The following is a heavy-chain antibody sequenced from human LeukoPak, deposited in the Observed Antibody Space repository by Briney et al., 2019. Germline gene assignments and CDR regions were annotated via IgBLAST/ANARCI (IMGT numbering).Heavy chain of an antibody. CDR3: AKDYCDSSGSYSYDAFDI. CDR2: ISGSGGST. V-gene: IGHV3-23*01. Sequence: GGSLRLSCAASGFTFSSYAMSWVRQAPGKGLEWVSAISGSGGSTYYADSVKGRFTISRDNSKNTLYLQMDSLRAEDTAVYYCAKDYCDSSGSYSYDAFDIWGQGTMVTVSS. J-gene: IGHJ3*02. D-gene: IGHD3-22*01. CDR1: GFTFSSYA.